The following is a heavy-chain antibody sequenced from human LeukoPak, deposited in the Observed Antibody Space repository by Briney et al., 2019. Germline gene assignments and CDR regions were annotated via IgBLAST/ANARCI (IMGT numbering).Heavy chain of an antibody. Sequence: HSGGSLRLSCAASGFTFSSYSMHWVRQAPGKGLEWVSYISTSSSTIYYSDSVKGRFTISRDNAKTSLFLQMNSLRAEDTAVYYCTRDLMDYDVSTGLHHYYMDVWGQGTTVTVSS. D-gene: IGHD3-9*01. CDR3: TRDLMDYDVSTGLHHYYMDV. CDR2: ISTSSSTI. CDR1: GFTFSSYS. J-gene: IGHJ6*02. V-gene: IGHV3-48*04.